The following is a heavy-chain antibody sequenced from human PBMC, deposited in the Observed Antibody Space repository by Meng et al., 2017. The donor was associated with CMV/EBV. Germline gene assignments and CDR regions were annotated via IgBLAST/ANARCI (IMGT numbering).Heavy chain of an antibody. Sequence: ASVKVSCKASGYTFTGYYMHWVRQAPGQGLEWMGWINPNSGGTNYAQKFQGRVTMTRDTSISTAYMELSRLRSDDTAVYYCARVNYYDSSGYYPDYWGQGTLVTVS. CDR1: GYTFTGYY. CDR2: INPNSGGT. D-gene: IGHD3-22*01. J-gene: IGHJ4*02. CDR3: ARVNYYDSSGYYPDY. V-gene: IGHV1-2*02.